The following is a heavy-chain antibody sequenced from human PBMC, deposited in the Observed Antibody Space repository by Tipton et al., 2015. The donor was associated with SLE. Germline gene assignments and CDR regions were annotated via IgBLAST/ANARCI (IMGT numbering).Heavy chain of an antibody. V-gene: IGHV5-51*03. CDR3: ARYMGDTLVKSWFDP. Sequence: VQLVQSGAEVKKSGESLKISCEGSGYSFSGYWIGWVRQMPGKGLEWMGIIYPDDSDTRYSPSFQGQVTISADKSIRTAYLQWSSLKASDTGMYYCARYMGDTLVKSWFDPWGQGPLVTVSS. D-gene: IGHD3-22*01. CDR2: IYPDDSDT. CDR1: GYSFSGYW. J-gene: IGHJ5*02.